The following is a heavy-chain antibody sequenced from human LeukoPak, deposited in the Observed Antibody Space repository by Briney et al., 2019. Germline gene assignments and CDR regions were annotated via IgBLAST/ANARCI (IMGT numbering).Heavy chain of an antibody. J-gene: IGHJ4*02. CDR2: ISSSSSYI. Sequence: GGSLRLSCAASGFTFSSYSMNWVRQAPGKGLEWVSSISSSSSYIYYADSVKGRFTISRDNAKNSLYLQMNSLRAEDTAVYYCARTRAGPLYYFDYWGQGTLVTVSS. V-gene: IGHV3-21*01. D-gene: IGHD6-19*01. CDR3: ARTRAGPLYYFDY. CDR1: GFTFSSYS.